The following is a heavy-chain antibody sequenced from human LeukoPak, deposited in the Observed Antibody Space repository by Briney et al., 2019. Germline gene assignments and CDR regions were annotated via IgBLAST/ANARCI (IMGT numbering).Heavy chain of an antibody. Sequence: GSLRLSCAASGFTFSSYALSWVRQPPGKGLEWIGEINHSGSTNYNPSLKSRVTISVDTSKNKFSLKLSSVTAADTAVYYCARGRGYYDSRGFDYWGQGTLVTVSS. J-gene: IGHJ4*02. D-gene: IGHD3-22*01. V-gene: IGHV4-34*01. CDR1: GFTFSSYA. CDR2: INHSGST. CDR3: ARGRGYYDSRGFDY.